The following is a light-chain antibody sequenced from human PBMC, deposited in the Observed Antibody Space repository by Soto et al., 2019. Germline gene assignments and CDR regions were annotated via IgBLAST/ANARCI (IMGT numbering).Light chain of an antibody. V-gene: IGKV3-15*01. CDR2: GAS. CDR1: QSVSSN. CDR3: QQYNNWPVT. J-gene: IGKJ3*01. Sequence: EIVMTQSPATLSVSPGERATLSCRASQSVSSNLAWYQQKPGQAPRLLIYGASTRATGIPARFSGSGSGTEFTLTISSLQSEYVAVYYCQQYNNWPVTFGPGTKVDIK.